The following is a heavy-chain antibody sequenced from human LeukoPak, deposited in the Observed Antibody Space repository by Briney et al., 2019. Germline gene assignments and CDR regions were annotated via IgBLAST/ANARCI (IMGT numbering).Heavy chain of an antibody. J-gene: IGHJ4*02. CDR1: GFTVGSNY. CDR2: IHSGGGT. CDR3: AGRHCSGGGCYFAGADPFDY. D-gene: IGHD2-15*01. Sequence: GGSLRLSCAASGFTVGSNYMSWVRQAPGKGLEWVSVIHSGGGTYYADSVKGRFTISRDTSKNTLYLQMNSLRAEDTAVYFCAGRHCSGGGCYFAGADPFDYWGQGTLVTVSS. V-gene: IGHV3-53*01.